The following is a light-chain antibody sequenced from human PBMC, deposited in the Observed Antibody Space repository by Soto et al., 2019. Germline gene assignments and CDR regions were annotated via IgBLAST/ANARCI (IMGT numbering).Light chain of an antibody. CDR2: EGS. Sequence: QSALTQPASVSGSPGQSITISCTGSSSDVGRYNLVSWYQQHPGKAPKVMIYEGSKRPSGVSNRFSGSNSDNTASLTISGLQAEDEAHYYCFSYAGSSIFHVIFGGGTKVTVL. CDR1: SSDVGRYNL. J-gene: IGLJ2*01. CDR3: FSYAGSSIFHVI. V-gene: IGLV2-23*03.